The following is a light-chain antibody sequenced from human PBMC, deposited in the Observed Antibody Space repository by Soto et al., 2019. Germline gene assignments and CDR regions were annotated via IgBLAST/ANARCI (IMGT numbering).Light chain of an antibody. CDR1: NIGTKR. J-gene: IGLJ1*01. CDR3: KVWDTSSDHPYV. Sequence: SYELTQAPSVSVAPGQAASITCGGNNIGTKRVNWYQQKPGQAPVLVLYDDSDRPSGTPARFFGSNSGNTATLTIISVEAGDEAQYYCKVWDTSSDHPYVFGAGTKVTVL. CDR2: DDS. V-gene: IGLV3-21*02.